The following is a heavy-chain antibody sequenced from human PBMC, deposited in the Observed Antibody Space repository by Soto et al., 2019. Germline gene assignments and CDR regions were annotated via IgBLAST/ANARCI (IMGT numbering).Heavy chain of an antibody. CDR3: ANLVLAAGGY. CDR1: GFSFSTYA. J-gene: IGHJ4*02. Sequence: EVQLLESGGALVQPGGSLRLSCAASGFSFSTYALSWVRQAPGKGLEWFSTISGSDDSTYYADSVKGRFTISRDNSKSTLYLQMNSLRAEDTAVYYCANLVLAAGGYWGQGTLVTVSS. V-gene: IGHV3-23*01. D-gene: IGHD3-3*02. CDR2: ISGSDDST.